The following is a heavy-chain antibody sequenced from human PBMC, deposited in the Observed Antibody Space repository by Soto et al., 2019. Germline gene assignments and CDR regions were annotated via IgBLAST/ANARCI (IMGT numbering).Heavy chain of an antibody. CDR2: IDWDDDR. J-gene: IGHJ4*01. V-gene: IGHV2-70*11. Sequence: VSGPTLVNPTQTLTLTCTFSGFSLSTSGMGVSWIRQPPGKALEWLARIDWDDDRYYSTSLKTRLTISKDTSKNQVVLTMTNMDPVDAVTYYCARIPKYSNGWYYFDYWGHGTLVTVSS. CDR3: ARIPKYSNGWYYFDY. CDR1: GFSLSTSGMG. D-gene: IGHD6-19*01.